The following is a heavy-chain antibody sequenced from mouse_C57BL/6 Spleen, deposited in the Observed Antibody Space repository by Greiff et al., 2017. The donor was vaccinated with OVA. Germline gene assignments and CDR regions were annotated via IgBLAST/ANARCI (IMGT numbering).Heavy chain of an antibody. CDR2: IDPEDGDT. CDR1: GFNIKDYY. V-gene: IGHV14-1*01. D-gene: IGHD1-1*01. Sequence: SGAELVRPGASVKLSCTASGFNIKDYYMHWVKQRPEQGLEWIGRIDPEDGDTEYAPKFQGKATMTADTSSNTAYLQLSSLTSEDTAVYYCTTAFITTVVATYYWYFDVWGTGTTVTVSS. CDR3: TTAFITTVVATYYWYFDV. J-gene: IGHJ1*03.